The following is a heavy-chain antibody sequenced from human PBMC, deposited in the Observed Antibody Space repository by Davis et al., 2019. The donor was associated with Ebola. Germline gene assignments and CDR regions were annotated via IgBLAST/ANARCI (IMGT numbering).Heavy chain of an antibody. D-gene: IGHD1-26*01. Sequence: SETLSLTCTVSGASVSNPTYYWSWIRQSTGKGLEWIGYVYYNGNTNYSPSLKSRVYISIDTSKNQFSLKLSSVTAADTAVYYCARLAGGSYYSWAVDYWGQGTLVTVSS. V-gene: IGHV4-61*01. CDR3: ARLAGGSYYSWAVDY. J-gene: IGHJ4*02. CDR2: VYYNGNT. CDR1: GASVSNPTYY.